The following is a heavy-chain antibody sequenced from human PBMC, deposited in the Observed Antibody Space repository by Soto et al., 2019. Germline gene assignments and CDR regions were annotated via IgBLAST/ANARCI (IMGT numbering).Heavy chain of an antibody. V-gene: IGHV3-11*06. J-gene: IGHJ4*02. Sequence: QVQLVESGGGLVKPGGSLRLSCAASGFTFSDYYMSWIRQAPGKGLEWVSYISSSSSYTNYADSVKGRFTISRDNAKNALYLQMNSVRAEDTAVYYCARDYAVAGFYYFDYWGQGTLVTVSS. CDR3: ARDYAVAGFYYFDY. D-gene: IGHD6-19*01. CDR1: GFTFSDYY. CDR2: ISSSSSYT.